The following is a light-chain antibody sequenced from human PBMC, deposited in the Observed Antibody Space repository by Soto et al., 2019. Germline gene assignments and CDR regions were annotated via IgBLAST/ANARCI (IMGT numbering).Light chain of an antibody. CDR3: QQYNTYPLT. CDR2: KAS. J-gene: IGKJ4*01. V-gene: IGKV1-5*03. CDR1: QTISSW. Sequence: DIQMTQSPSTLSGSVGDRVTITCRASQTISSWLAWYQQKPGKAPKLLIYKASTLKSGVPSRFSGSGSGTEFTLTIRSLQPGDFATYYCQQYNTYPLTFGGGTKVDIK.